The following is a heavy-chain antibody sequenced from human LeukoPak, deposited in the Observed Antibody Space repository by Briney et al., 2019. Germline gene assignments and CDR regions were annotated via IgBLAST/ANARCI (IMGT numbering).Heavy chain of an antibody. D-gene: IGHD6-19*01. V-gene: IGHV1-18*01. CDR2: VSVYNGNT. Sequence: ASVKVSCKASGYTFTSNGISWVRQAPGQGLEWMGWVSVYNGNTNYAQKFQGRLTMTTDTSTSTAYMELRSLRSDDTAVYFCARDQGLAVAGTFGYWGQGTLVAVSS. J-gene: IGHJ4*02. CDR3: ARDQGLAVAGTFGY. CDR1: GYTFTSNG.